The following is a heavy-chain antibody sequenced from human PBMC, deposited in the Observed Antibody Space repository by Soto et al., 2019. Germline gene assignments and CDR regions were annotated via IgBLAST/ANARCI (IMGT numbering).Heavy chain of an antibody. CDR3: ARVATCGDWGHFDY. CDR2: ISSSSSTI. J-gene: IGHJ4*02. V-gene: IGHV3-48*02. CDR1: GFTFSRYS. Sequence: EVQLVESGGGLVQPGGSLRLSCAASGFTFSRYSMNWVRQALGKGLEWVSYISSSSSTIYYAEAVKGRFTISRDNAKNSLYLQMNSLRDEDTAVYYCARVATCGDWGHFDYWGQGTLVTVSS. D-gene: IGHD2-21*02.